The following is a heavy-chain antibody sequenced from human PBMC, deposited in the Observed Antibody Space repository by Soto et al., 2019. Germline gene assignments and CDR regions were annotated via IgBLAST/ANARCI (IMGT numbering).Heavy chain of an antibody. J-gene: IGHJ5*02. CDR1: GFTFISYA. CDR2: ISGSGGIT. CDR3: AKGGEGWFDP. Sequence: LRLSCAASGFTFISYAMSWVRQAPGKGLEWFSAISGSGGITYYADSXKGRFTISXGNSNNTLYLQXNSLGXGETAVYYCAKGGEGWFDPWREGTLVTXSS. V-gene: IGHV3-23*01.